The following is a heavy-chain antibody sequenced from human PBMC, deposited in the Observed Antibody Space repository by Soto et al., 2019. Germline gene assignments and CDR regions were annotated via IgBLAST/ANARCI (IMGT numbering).Heavy chain of an antibody. J-gene: IGHJ4*02. CDR1: GFTFSSYS. D-gene: IGHD4-17*01. CDR3: ARDPYDYGHALDY. V-gene: IGHV3-48*02. CDR2: ISSSSSTT. Sequence: VRLSCAASGFTFSSYSMNWVRQAPGKGLEWVSYISSSSSTTYYADSVKGRFTISRDNAKNSLYLQMNSLRDEDTAVYYCARDPYDYGHALDYWGQGTLVTVSS.